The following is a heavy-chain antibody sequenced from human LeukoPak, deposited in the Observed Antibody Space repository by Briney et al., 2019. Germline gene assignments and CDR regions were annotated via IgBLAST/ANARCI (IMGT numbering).Heavy chain of an antibody. CDR1: GFTFSSYS. CDR2: ISSSSSYI. CDR3: AKDQGCYDSSGYYSPGAFDI. V-gene: IGHV3-21*01. D-gene: IGHD3-22*01. Sequence: GGSLRLSCAASGFTFSSYSMNWVRQAPGKGLEGVSSISSSSSYIYYADSVKGRFTISRDNAKNSLYLQMNSLRAEDTAVYYCAKDQGCYDSSGYYSPGAFDIWGQGTMVTVSS. J-gene: IGHJ3*02.